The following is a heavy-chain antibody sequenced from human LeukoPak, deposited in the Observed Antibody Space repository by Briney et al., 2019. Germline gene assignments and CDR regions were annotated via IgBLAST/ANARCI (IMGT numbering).Heavy chain of an antibody. Sequence: GASVKVSCKASDFTFSNYGFNWVRQAPGQGLEWMGWISAYNGDTNYAQNLQGRVTMTTDTSTSTAYMELRSLRSDDTALYYCARIAEMHLQFNSDYWGQGTQVTVSS. D-gene: IGHD5-24*01. V-gene: IGHV1-18*01. CDR3: ARIAEMHLQFNSDY. CDR2: ISAYNGDT. J-gene: IGHJ4*02. CDR1: DFTFSNYG.